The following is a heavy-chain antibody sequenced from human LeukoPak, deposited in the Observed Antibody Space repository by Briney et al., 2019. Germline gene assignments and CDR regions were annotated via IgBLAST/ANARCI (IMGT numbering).Heavy chain of an antibody. CDR1: GYTFTNYG. V-gene: IGHV1-2*06. Sequence: ASVKVSCKASGYTFTNYGISWVRQAPGQGLEWMGRINPNSGGTNYAQKFQGRVTMTRDTSISTAYMELSRLRSDDTAVYYCARVGSSSYDPWGQGTLVTVSS. D-gene: IGHD6-13*01. CDR3: ARVGSSSYDP. J-gene: IGHJ5*02. CDR2: INPNSGGT.